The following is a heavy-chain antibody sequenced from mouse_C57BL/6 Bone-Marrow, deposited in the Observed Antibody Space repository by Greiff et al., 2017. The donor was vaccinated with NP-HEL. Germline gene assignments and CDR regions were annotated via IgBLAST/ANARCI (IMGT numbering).Heavy chain of an antibody. D-gene: IGHD1-1*01. CDR2: IYPRSGNT. Sequence: VQLQESGAELARPGASVKLSCKASGYTFTSYGISWVKQRTGQGLEWIGEIYPRSGNTYYNEKFKGKATLTADKSSSTAYMELRSLTSEDSAVYFCARYGNPAWFAYWGQGTLVTVSA. J-gene: IGHJ3*01. CDR1: GYTFTSYG. CDR3: ARYGNPAWFAY. V-gene: IGHV1-81*01.